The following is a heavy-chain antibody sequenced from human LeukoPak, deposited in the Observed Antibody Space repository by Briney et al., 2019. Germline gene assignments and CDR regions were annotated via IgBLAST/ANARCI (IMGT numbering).Heavy chain of an antibody. V-gene: IGHV3-30*02. CDR2: IQYDGSNK. Sequence: GGSLRLSCEASGFTFSSYGMHWVRQAPGKGLEWVAFIQYDGSNKYYADSVKGRFTISRDDSKNTLYLQMNSLRAEDTAVYYCAKGYDSSGYYYPPYFDYWGQGTLVTVSS. J-gene: IGHJ4*02. CDR3: AKGYDSSGYYYPPYFDY. D-gene: IGHD3-22*01. CDR1: GFTFSSYG.